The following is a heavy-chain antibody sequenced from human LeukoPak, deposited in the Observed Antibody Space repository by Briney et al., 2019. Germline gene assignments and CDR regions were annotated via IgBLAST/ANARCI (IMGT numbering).Heavy chain of an antibody. J-gene: IGHJ4*02. V-gene: IGHV3-7*01. CDR3: ARDRMYYDYVWGSYRYNDY. CDR2: IKQDGSEK. Sequence: PGGSLRLSCAASGFNFSSYWMHWVRQAPGKGLEWVANIKQDGSEKYYVDSVKGRFTISRDNAKNSLYLQMNSLRAEDTAVYYCARDRMYYDYVWGSYRYNDYWGQGTLVTVSS. D-gene: IGHD3-16*02. CDR1: GFNFSSYW.